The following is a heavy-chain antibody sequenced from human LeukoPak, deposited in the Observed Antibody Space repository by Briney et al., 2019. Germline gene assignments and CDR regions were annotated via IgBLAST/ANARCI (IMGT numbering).Heavy chain of an antibody. Sequence: ASVKVSCEASGYTFTSYAMNWVRQAPGQGLEWMGGIIPIFGTANYAQKFQGRVTITADESTSTAYMELSSLRSEDTAVYYCARGGYCSSTSCYLGFDYWGQGTLVTVSS. J-gene: IGHJ4*02. D-gene: IGHD2-2*03. CDR3: ARGGYCSSTSCYLGFDY. CDR2: IIPIFGTA. V-gene: IGHV1-69*13. CDR1: GYTFTSYA.